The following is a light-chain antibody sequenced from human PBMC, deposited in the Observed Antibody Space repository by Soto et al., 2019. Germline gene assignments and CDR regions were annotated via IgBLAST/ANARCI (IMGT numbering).Light chain of an antibody. CDR2: DAS. CDR3: EQYGSTPLS. J-gene: IGKJ4*01. CDR1: QSVANNY. V-gene: IGKV3-20*01. Sequence: DIVLTQSPGTLSLSPGERATLSCRASQSVANNYLAWYQQKPGQAPRFLIYDASSRATGIPDRFSGSGSGTDFTLTISRLEPEVFAVYYCEQYGSTPLSFGGGTKVEIK.